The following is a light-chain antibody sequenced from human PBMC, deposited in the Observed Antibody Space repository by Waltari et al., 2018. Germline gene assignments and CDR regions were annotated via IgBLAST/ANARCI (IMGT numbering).Light chain of an antibody. CDR2: DKS. J-gene: IGKJ4*01. CDR3: QQGSVLPLT. V-gene: IGKV3-11*01. CDR1: QGVFNY. Sequence: IVLTQSPATRSLSAGEGATLPCGASQGVFNYLTWYQQKPGQAPRFLIYDKSKSATGIPARFSGSGSGTDFTLTISNLEAEDFALYFCQQGSVLPLTFGGGTKVDIK.